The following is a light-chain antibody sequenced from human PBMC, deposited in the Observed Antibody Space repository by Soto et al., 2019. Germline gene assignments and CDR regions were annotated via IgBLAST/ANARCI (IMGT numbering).Light chain of an antibody. CDR3: QQYNNWLRT. V-gene: IGKV3D-15*01. CDR1: QSVDRNY. Sequence: EIVLTQSPGTLSLSPGARATLSCSASQSVDRNYLAWYQHKPGQAPRLLIYGASTRATGIPDRFSGSGSGTEFTLTISSLQSEDFAVYYCQQYNNWLRTFGQGTKVDIK. CDR2: GAS. J-gene: IGKJ1*01.